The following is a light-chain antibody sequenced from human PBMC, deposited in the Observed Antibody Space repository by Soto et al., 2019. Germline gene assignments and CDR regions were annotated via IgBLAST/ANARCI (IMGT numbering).Light chain of an antibody. CDR1: QSVSSSY. J-gene: IGKJ2*01. V-gene: IGKV3-20*01. CDR3: QQYGSSPQT. CDR2: GAS. Sequence: EIVLTQSPGTLSLSPGKRATLSCRASQSVSSSYLAWYQQKPGQAPSLLIYGASSRATGIPDRFSGSGSGTDFTLTISRLEPEDFAVYYCQQYGSSPQTFGQGTKLEIK.